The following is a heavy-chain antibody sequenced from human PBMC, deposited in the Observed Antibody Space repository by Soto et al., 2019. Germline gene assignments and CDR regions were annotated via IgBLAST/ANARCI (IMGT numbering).Heavy chain of an antibody. Sequence: QVQLVQSGAEVKKPGASVKVSCKVSGYTFTSYGISWVRQAPGQGLEWMGWISAYNGNTNYAQKLQGRVTMTTDTSTSTAYMELRSLRSDDTAVNYCARYSSSWYDYYYYGMDVWGQGTTVTVSS. CDR1: GYTFTSYG. V-gene: IGHV1-18*01. D-gene: IGHD6-13*01. J-gene: IGHJ6*02. CDR2: ISAYNGNT. CDR3: ARYSSSWYDYYYYGMDV.